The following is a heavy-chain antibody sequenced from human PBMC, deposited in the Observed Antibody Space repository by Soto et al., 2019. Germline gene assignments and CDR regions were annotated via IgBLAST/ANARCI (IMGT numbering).Heavy chain of an antibody. CDR3: ARDRDGSSGYYSY. CDR2: ISSSSSYI. D-gene: IGHD3-22*01. J-gene: IGHJ4*02. Sequence: EVQLVESGGGLVKPGGSLRLSCAASGFTFSSYSMNWVRQAPGKGLEWVSSISSSSSYIYYADSVKGRFTISRDNAKNSLYLQMYSLRAEDTAVYYCARDRDGSSGYYSYWGQGTLVTVSS. V-gene: IGHV3-21*01. CDR1: GFTFSSYS.